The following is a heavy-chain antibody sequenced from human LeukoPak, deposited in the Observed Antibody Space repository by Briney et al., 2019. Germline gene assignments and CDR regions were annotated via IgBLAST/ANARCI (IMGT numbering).Heavy chain of an antibody. D-gene: IGHD3-22*01. Sequence: GGSVRLSCAASGFTFDDHTMHWVRQAPGKGLEWISCIIWNSGYIGYADSVKGRFTISRDNAKNSLYLQMDGLRDEDTAFYYCAKGYYDDSGFSSYYFHSWGQGTLVTVSS. J-gene: IGHJ4*02. CDR3: AKGYYDDSGFSSYYFHS. V-gene: IGHV3-9*01. CDR1: GFTFDDHT. CDR2: IIWNSGYI.